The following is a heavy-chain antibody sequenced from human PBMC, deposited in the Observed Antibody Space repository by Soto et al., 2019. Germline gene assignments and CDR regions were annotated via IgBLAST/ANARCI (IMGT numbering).Heavy chain of an antibody. Sequence: PGGSLRLSCAASGFTFSSYAMSWVRQAPGKGLEWVSAISGSGGSTYYADSVKGRFTISRDNSKNTLYLQMNSLRAEDTAVYYCAKGSGYYDSSGYYSSDAFDIWGQGTMVTVSS. J-gene: IGHJ3*02. D-gene: IGHD3-22*01. CDR1: GFTFSSYA. CDR2: ISGSGGST. CDR3: AKGSGYYDSSGYYSSDAFDI. V-gene: IGHV3-23*01.